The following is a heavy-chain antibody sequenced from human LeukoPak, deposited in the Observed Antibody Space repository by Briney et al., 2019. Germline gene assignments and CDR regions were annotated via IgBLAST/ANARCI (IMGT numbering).Heavy chain of an antibody. CDR3: ARGDLAPYYYGMDV. J-gene: IGHJ6*02. CDR2: IIPIFGTA. D-gene: IGHD2-21*01. CDR1: GGTFSSYA. V-gene: IGHV1-69*13. Sequence: SVKVSCKASGGTFSSYAISWVRQAPGQGLEWMGGIIPIFGTANYAQKFQGRVTITADESTSTAYMELSSLRFEDTAVYYCARGDLAPYYYGMDVWGQGTTVTVSS.